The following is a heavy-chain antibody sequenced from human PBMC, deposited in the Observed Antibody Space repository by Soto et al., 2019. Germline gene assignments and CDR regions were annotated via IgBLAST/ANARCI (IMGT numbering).Heavy chain of an antibody. CDR2: ISDYNGNR. CDR3: ARYGDDYGDYGAFDV. J-gene: IGHJ3*01. Sequence: QVQLVQSGAEVKKPGASVKVSCKASGYTFSSYGITWVRQAPGQGLEWLGWISDYNGNRNYAQKLQGRVTMTTDTSTKTAYMELRSLRSDDTAVYYCARYGDDYGDYGAFDVWGQGTMVTVSS. V-gene: IGHV1-18*01. D-gene: IGHD4-17*01. CDR1: GYTFSSYG.